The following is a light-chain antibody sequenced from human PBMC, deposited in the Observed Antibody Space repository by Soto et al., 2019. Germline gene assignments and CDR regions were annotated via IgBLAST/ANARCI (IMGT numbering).Light chain of an antibody. CDR2: DAS. Sequence: EIVLTQSPATLSLSPGERATFSCRASQSVSSDLVWYQHKPGQAPRLLIDDASNRATGIPARFSGSGSGTDFTLTISSLEPEDFAVYYCQQRSNWPPLTFGGGTKVEIK. CDR1: QSVSSD. J-gene: IGKJ4*01. V-gene: IGKV3-11*01. CDR3: QQRSNWPPLT.